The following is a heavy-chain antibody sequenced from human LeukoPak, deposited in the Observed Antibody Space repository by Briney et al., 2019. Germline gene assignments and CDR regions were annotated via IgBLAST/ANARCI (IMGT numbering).Heavy chain of an antibody. Sequence: ASVKVSYNASGYSFIPYDVNWGPQATGLRPGGMGYMNPNTGITGYAQKFHGRVTMTSDSSINTAYMELSSLTSEDTAMYYCARELRRDEFWGQGTLVTVSS. CDR1: GYSFIPYD. J-gene: IGHJ4*02. D-gene: IGHD3-10*01. CDR3: ARELRRDEF. CDR2: MNPNTGIT. V-gene: IGHV1-8*01.